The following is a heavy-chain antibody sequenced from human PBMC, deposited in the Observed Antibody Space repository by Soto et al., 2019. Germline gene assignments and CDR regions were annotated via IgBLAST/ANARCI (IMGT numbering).Heavy chain of an antibody. CDR1: GNTFSKYA. CDR3: ARDSHDYIWGSYRNGMDV. CDR2: LIPILGTA. Sequence: QVQLVQSGAEVKKPGSSVNVSCEASGNTFSKYAMSCVRQAPGQGLEWMGGLIPILGTAKYAQKFQGRVTITADESTRTAYMELSSVRFEDTAVYYCARDSHDYIWGSYRNGMDVWGQGTTVSVSS. V-gene: IGHV1-69*01. J-gene: IGHJ6*02. D-gene: IGHD3-16*02.